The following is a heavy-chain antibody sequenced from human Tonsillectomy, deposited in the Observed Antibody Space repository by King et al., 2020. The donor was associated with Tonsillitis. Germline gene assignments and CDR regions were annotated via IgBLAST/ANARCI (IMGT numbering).Heavy chain of an antibody. CDR1: GGTFSSYA. V-gene: IGHV1-69*01. CDR3: ARQGQLWSNYYYYGMDV. CDR2: IIPIFGTA. J-gene: IGHJ6*02. Sequence: QLVQSGAEVKKPESSVKVSCKASGGTFSSYAISWVRQAPGQGLEWMGGIIPIFGTANYAQKFQGRVTITADESTSTAYMELSSLRSEDTAVYYCARQGQLWSNYYYYGMDVWGQGTTVTVSS. D-gene: IGHD5-18*01.